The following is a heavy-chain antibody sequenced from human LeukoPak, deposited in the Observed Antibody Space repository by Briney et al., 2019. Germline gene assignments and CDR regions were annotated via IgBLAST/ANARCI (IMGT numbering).Heavy chain of an antibody. D-gene: IGHD3-9*01. CDR1: GGSISSYY. CDR2: IYYSGST. CDR3: ASATYYDILTGYYYDAFDI. Sequence: PSETLSLTCTVSGGSISSYYWSWIRQPPGKGLEWIGYIYYSGSTNYNPSLKSRVTISVDTSKNQFSLKLSSVTAADTAVYYCASATYYDILTGYYYDAFDIWGQGTMVTVSS. J-gene: IGHJ3*02. V-gene: IGHV4-59*12.